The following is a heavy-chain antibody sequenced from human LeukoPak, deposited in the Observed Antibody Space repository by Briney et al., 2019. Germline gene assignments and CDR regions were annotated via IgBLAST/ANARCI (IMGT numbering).Heavy chain of an antibody. V-gene: IGHV4-59*08. CDR3: ARHADYGGYLDY. CDR2: IYYSGST. D-gene: IGHD4-23*01. CDR1: GGSITSYY. J-gene: IGHJ4*02. Sequence: SETLSLTCTVSGGSITSYYWSWIRQPPGKGLEWIGYIYYSGSTNYNPSLKSRVTVSIDTSKSQFSLRVSPSIAAASAVYYWARHADYGGYLDYWGQGTLVTVSS.